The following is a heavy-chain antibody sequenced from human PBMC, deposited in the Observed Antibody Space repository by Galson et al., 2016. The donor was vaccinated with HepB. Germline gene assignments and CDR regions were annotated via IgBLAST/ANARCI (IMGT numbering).Heavy chain of an antibody. J-gene: IGHJ3*01. CDR2: ISTVNGHT. Sequence: SVKVSCKASGYTFTNYAITWVRQAPGQGLEWMGWISTVNGHTNYAQNLQDRLTMTTDTPTTTASMELRSLRSDDTAVYYCARVRLYHYDSRRLYLDGFEFWGQGTMVIVSS. D-gene: IGHD3-22*01. CDR1: GYTFTNYA. V-gene: IGHV1-18*01. CDR3: ARVRLYHYDSRRLYLDGFEF.